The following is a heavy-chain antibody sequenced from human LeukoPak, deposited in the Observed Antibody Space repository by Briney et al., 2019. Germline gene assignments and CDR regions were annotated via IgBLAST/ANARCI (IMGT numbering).Heavy chain of an antibody. V-gene: IGHV4-61*02. CDR1: GGSISSGSYY. Sequence: SETLSLTCTVSGGSISSGSYYWGWIRQPAGKGLEWIGRIYTSGSTNYNPSLKSRVTISVDTSKNQFSLKLSSVTAADTAVYYCARINRDGYNYGGGQNDYWGQGTLVTVSS. J-gene: IGHJ4*02. CDR3: ARINRDGYNYGGGQNDY. D-gene: IGHD5-24*01. CDR2: IYTSGST.